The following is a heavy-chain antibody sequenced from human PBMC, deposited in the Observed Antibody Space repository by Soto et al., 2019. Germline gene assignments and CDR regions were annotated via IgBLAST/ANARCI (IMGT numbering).Heavy chain of an antibody. CDR3: VRTARNYNYNDMDV. CDR1: GFTFSSYS. Sequence: PGGSLGLSCAASGFTFSSYSVNWVRQAPGKGLEWVSYISSSSSTKYSPSLQGQVTISADKSISTAYLQWSSLKASDTAMYYCVRTARNYNYNDMDVWGQGTTVTVPS. D-gene: IGHD1-20*01. CDR2: ISSSSSTK. V-gene: IGHV3-48*01. J-gene: IGHJ6*02.